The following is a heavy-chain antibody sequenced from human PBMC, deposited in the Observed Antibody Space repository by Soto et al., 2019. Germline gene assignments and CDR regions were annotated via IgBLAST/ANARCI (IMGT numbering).Heavy chain of an antibody. Sequence: GASVKVSCKASGYSFTGHYIHWVRQAPGQGLEWMGWFNPHSGATNYAASFQGRVTMTRDTSISTAYMELSRLRSDDPAVYYCARGLGYCSNGVCYDAFDVWGQGTMVTVSS. J-gene: IGHJ3*01. CDR2: FNPHSGAT. CDR1: GYSFTGHY. D-gene: IGHD2-8*01. CDR3: ARGLGYCSNGVCYDAFDV. V-gene: IGHV1-2*02.